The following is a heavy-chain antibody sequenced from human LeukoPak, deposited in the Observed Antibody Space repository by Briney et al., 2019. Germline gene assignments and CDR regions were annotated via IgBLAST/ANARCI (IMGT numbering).Heavy chain of an antibody. D-gene: IGHD3-22*01. CDR2: ISSSSYI. CDR3: ARDTYYYDSSGYYAFDI. CDR1: GFTFSSYS. J-gene: IGHJ3*02. V-gene: IGHV3-21*01. Sequence: GGSLRLSCAASGFTFSSYSMNWVRQAPGKGLEWVSSISSSSYIYYADSVKGRFTISRDNSKNTLYLQMNSLRAEDTAVYYCARDTYYYDSSGYYAFDIWGQGTMVTVSS.